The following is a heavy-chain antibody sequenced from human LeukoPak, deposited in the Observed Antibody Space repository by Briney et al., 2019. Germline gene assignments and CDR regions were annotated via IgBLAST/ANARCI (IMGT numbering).Heavy chain of an antibody. J-gene: IGHJ5*02. CDR2: IYYSGST. V-gene: IGHV4-39*07. CDR1: GGSISSSSYY. Sequence: SETLSLTCTVSGGSISSSSYYWGWIRQPPGKGLEWIGSIYYSGSTYYNPSLKSRVTISVDTSKNQFSLKLSSVTAADTAVYYCARYVDIVVVPAAIPVESNWFDPWGQGTLATVSS. D-gene: IGHD2-2*02. CDR3: ARYVDIVVVPAAIPVESNWFDP.